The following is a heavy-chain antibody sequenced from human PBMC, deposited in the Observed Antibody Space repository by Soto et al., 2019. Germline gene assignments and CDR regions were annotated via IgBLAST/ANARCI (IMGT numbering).Heavy chain of an antibody. CDR1: GFTFSSYG. CDR3: AKPHSVALDY. D-gene: IGHD3-3*02. V-gene: IGHV3-30*18. J-gene: IGHJ4*02. CDR2: ISYDGSNK. Sequence: VQLGECGGGVVQPGRSLRLSCAASGFTFSSYGMHWVRQAPGKGLEWVAIISYDGSNKYYADSVQGRFTISRDNSKNTLYLQMNSLRAEDTAVYYCAKPHSVALDYWGQGTLVTVSS.